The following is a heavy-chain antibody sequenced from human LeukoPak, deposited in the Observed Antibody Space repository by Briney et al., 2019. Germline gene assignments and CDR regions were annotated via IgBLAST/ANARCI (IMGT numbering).Heavy chain of an antibody. Sequence: PGGSLRLSCPASGFTFISYAIHWVRQAPGKGLEWVANIKQDGSEKYYVDSVKGRFTISRDNAKNTLHLQMNSLRAEDTAVYYCARGGYYGSGRYYFDSWGQGTLVTVSS. CDR1: GFTFISYA. CDR2: IKQDGSEK. V-gene: IGHV3-7*01. D-gene: IGHD3-3*01. J-gene: IGHJ4*02. CDR3: ARGGYYGSGRYYFDS.